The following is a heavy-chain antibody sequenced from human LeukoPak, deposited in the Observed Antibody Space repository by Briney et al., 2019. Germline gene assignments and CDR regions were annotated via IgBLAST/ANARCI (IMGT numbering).Heavy chain of an antibody. D-gene: IGHD6-13*01. J-gene: IGHJ3*02. CDR2: TYYRSKWYN. Sequence: PSQTLSLTCAISGDSVSSNSATWNWIRQSPSRGLEWLGRTYYRSKWYNDYAISVKSRITINPDTSKNQFSLQLNSMTPEDTAVYYCVRGRGQQPLLFDAFDIWGQGTMVTVSS. CDR3: VRGRGQQPLLFDAFDI. CDR1: GDSVSSNSAT. V-gene: IGHV6-1*01.